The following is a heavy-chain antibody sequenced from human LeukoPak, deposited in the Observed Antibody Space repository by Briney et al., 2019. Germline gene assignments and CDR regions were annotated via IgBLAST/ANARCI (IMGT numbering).Heavy chain of an antibody. CDR1: GFTFSSYW. D-gene: IGHD6-6*01. J-gene: IGHJ6*02. V-gene: IGHV3-74*01. CDR2: INSDGSST. CDR3: ARDHGSSSVYYYYGMDV. Sequence: PGGSLRLSCAASGFTFSSYWMHWVRQAPGKGLVWVSRINSDGSSTSYADSVKGRFTISRDNAKNTLYLQINSLRAEDTAVYYCARDHGSSSVYYYYGMDVWGQGTTVTVSS.